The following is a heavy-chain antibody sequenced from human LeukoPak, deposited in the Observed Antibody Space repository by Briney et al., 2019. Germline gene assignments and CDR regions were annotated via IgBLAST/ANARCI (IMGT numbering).Heavy chain of an antibody. D-gene: IGHD3-10*01. Sequence: GGSLRLSCAASGFTFSSYAMSWVRQAPGTGLQWVADISHDGNNKYYADSVKGRFTISRDNSKNTLYLQMNSLRDEDTAVYYCASVHASGSYYDGPSNDYWGPGTLVTVSS. J-gene: IGHJ4*02. V-gene: IGHV3-30-3*01. CDR3: ASVHASGSYYDGPSNDY. CDR1: GFTFSSYA. CDR2: ISHDGNNK.